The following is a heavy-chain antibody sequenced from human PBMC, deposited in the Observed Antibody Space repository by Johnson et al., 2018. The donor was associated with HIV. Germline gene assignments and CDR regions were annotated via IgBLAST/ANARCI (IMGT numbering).Heavy chain of an antibody. J-gene: IGHJ3*02. Sequence: QVQLVESGGGVVQPGRSLRLSCAASGFTFSSYGMHWVRQAPGNGLEWVAVIWYDGSNKYYADSVKGRFTISRENAKNSLYLQMNSLRAGDTAVYYCARTNAFDIWGQGTMVTVSS. V-gene: IGHV3-33*01. CDR3: ARTNAFDI. CDR2: IWYDGSNK. CDR1: GFTFSSYG.